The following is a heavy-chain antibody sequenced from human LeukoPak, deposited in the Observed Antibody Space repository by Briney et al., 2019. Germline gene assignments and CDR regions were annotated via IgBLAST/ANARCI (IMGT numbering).Heavy chain of an antibody. Sequence: ASVKVSCKTSGYTFTSYGISWVRQAPGQGLEWMGWISAYNGNTNYAPKLQGRVTMTTDTSTSTACMELRSLRSDDTAVYYCARESGYVLPADYWGQGTLVTVSS. D-gene: IGHD5-12*01. CDR2: ISAYNGNT. J-gene: IGHJ4*02. CDR3: ARESGYVLPADY. V-gene: IGHV1-18*01. CDR1: GYTFTSYG.